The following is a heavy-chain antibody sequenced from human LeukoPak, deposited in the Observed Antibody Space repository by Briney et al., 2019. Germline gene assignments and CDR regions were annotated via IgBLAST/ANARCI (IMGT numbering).Heavy chain of an antibody. Sequence: GGSLRLSCAASGFTFSSYSMNWVRQAPGKGLEWVSSISSSSSYIYYADSVKGRFTISRDNAENSLYLQMNSLRAEDTAVYYCARDLVERGYNFGRCDYWGQGTLVTVSS. V-gene: IGHV3-21*01. D-gene: IGHD5-18*01. CDR3: ARDLVERGYNFGRCDY. J-gene: IGHJ4*02. CDR2: ISSSSSYI. CDR1: GFTFSSYS.